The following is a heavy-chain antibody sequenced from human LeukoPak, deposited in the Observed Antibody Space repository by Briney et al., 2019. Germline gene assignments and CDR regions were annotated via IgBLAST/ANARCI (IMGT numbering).Heavy chain of an antibody. Sequence: PGGSLRLSCAASGFIFSSYGMHWVRQAPDKGLEWVAFIRYDGSRKYYADSVKGRFTISRDNSKNTLYLQMNSLRAEDTAMYYCARNGRVRRVVKDLFEYWGQGTLVAVSS. CDR1: GFIFSSYG. J-gene: IGHJ4*02. D-gene: IGHD3-10*01. CDR2: IRYDGSRK. CDR3: ARNGRVRRVVKDLFEY. V-gene: IGHV3-30*02.